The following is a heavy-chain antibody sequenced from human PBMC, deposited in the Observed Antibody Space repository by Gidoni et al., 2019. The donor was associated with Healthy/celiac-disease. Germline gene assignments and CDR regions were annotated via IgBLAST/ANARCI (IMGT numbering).Heavy chain of an antibody. CDR3: TRAGSASLVTDFDY. Sequence: EVQLVESGGGLVKPGRSLRLSCTASGFTFVYYAMSWFRQAPGKGLEWVGFIRSKAYGGTTEYAASVKGRFTISRDDSKSIAYLQMNSLKTEDTAVYYCTRAGSASLVTDFDYWGQGTLVTVSS. CDR2: IRSKAYGGTT. D-gene: IGHD3-9*01. V-gene: IGHV3-49*05. CDR1: GFTFVYYA. J-gene: IGHJ4*02.